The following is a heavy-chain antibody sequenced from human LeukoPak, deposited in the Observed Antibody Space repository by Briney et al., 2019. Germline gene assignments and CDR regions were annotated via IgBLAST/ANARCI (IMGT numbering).Heavy chain of an antibody. J-gene: IGHJ6*03. Sequence: ASVKVSCKASGYTFTGYYMHWVRQAPGQGLEWMGWINPNSGGTNYAQKFQGRVTMTRDTSISTAYMELSSLRSEDTAVYYCARDAVAGIMGLYYYYYYMDVWGKGTTVTVSS. CDR1: GYTFTGYY. CDR3: ARDAVAGIMGLYYYYYYMDV. V-gene: IGHV1-2*02. D-gene: IGHD6-19*01. CDR2: INPNSGGT.